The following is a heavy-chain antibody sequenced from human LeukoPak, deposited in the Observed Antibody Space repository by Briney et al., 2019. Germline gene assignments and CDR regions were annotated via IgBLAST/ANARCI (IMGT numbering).Heavy chain of an antibody. CDR2: IYYSGST. Sequence: SETLSLTCTVSGDSISSHYWSWIRKPPGKGLEWIGYIYYSGSTNYNPSLKSRVTISVDTSKNQFSLKLTSVTAADTAVYYCARLKGHYYDSSGSYRDIWGQGTMVTVSS. V-gene: IGHV4-59*11. D-gene: IGHD3-22*01. CDR3: ARLKGHYYDSSGSYRDI. CDR1: GDSISSHY. J-gene: IGHJ3*02.